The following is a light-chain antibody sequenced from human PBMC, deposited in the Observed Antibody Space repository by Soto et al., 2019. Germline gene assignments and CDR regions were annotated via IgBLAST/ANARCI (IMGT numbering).Light chain of an antibody. J-gene: IGKJ2*01. CDR3: QQSYSTPPYT. Sequence: DFQMTQSPSTLSASVGDRVTITCRASQNINNWVAWYQQKPGKAPKFLIYDASTLQRGVSSRFSGSGFGTEFSLTINSLQPEDFSTYYCQQSYSTPPYTFGQGTKLEMK. CDR2: DAS. V-gene: IGKV1-5*01. CDR1: QNINNW.